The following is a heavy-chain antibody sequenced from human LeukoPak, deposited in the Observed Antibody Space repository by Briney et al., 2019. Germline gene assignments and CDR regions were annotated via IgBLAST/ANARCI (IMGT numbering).Heavy chain of an antibody. J-gene: IGHJ3*02. V-gene: IGHV4-59*12. CDR1: GGSISSYY. Sequence: SETLSLTCTVSGGSISSYYWSWIRQPPGKGLEWIGYIYYSGSTNYNPSLKSRVTISVDTSKNQFSLELSSVTAADTAVYFCARDHSDNDDSYNLFDIWGQGTMVTVSS. D-gene: IGHD3-22*01. CDR2: IYYSGST. CDR3: ARDHSDNDDSYNLFDI.